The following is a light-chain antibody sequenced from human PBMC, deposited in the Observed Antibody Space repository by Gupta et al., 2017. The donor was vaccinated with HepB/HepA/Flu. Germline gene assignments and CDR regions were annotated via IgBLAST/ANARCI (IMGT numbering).Light chain of an antibody. V-gene: IGLV3-21*04. J-gene: IGLJ3*02. CDR3: QVWDSSSDWV. Sequence: SSVLTQPPPVSVAPGQTARVTCGGNNIGSKSVHWYQQKPGQAPVLVIYYDSDRPSGIPERFSGSNSGNTATLTISRVEAGDEADYYCQVWDSSSDWVFGGGTKLTVL. CDR1: NIGSKS. CDR2: YDS.